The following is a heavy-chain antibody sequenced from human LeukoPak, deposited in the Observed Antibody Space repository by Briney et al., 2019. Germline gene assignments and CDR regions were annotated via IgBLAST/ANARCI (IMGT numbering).Heavy chain of an antibody. CDR3: ASDESYSEIYYYYGMDV. D-gene: IGHD1-26*01. J-gene: IGHJ6*02. CDR2: ISYDGSNK. Sequence: GRSLRLSCAASGFTFSSYGMHWVRQAPGKGLEWVAVISYDGSNKYYADSVKGRFTISRDNSKNTLYLQMNSLRAEDTAVYYCASDESYSEIYYYYGMDVWGQGTTVTVSS. V-gene: IGHV3-30*03. CDR1: GFTFSSYG.